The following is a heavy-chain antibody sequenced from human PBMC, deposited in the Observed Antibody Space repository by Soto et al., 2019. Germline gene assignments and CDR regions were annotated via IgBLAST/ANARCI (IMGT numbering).Heavy chain of an antibody. CDR2: IWYDGSNK. CDR1: GFTFSSYG. Sequence: QVQLVASGGGVVQPGRSLRLSCAASGFTFSSYGMHWVRQAPGKGLGWVAGIWYDGSNKYYADSVKGRFTISRDNSKNTLYLQMNSLRAEDTAVYYCARSLLWGDYYGMDVWGQGTTVTVSS. D-gene: IGHD3-10*01. J-gene: IGHJ6*02. V-gene: IGHV3-33*01. CDR3: ARSLLWGDYYGMDV.